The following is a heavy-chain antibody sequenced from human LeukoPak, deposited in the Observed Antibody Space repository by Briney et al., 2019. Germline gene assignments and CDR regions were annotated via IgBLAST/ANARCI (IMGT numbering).Heavy chain of an antibody. CDR3: ARAVSGYYFDY. CDR1: GFTVSSNY. Sequence: PGGSLRLSCAASGFTVSSNYMSWVRQAPGKGLGWVSIIYIAGTTHYADSVKGRFSISRDNSKNTLFLQMNSLRAEDTAMYYCARAVSGYYFDYWGQGALVTVSS. J-gene: IGHJ4*02. CDR2: IYIAGTT. D-gene: IGHD6-19*01. V-gene: IGHV3-53*01.